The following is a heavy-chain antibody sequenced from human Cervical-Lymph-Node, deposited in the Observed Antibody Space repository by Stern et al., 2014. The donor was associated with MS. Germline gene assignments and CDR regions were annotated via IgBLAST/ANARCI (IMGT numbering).Heavy chain of an antibody. Sequence: VQLVHSGAEVKKPGSSVKVSCTASGGTVSTYGFSWVRQAPGKVLEWMGRIAPILGITNYAQKFQGRVVINADKSTSTIYMEVSSLRPEDTATYYCAREEAVTIDFWGQGTLVAVSS. J-gene: IGHJ4*02. CDR3: AREEAVTIDF. CDR2: IAPILGIT. D-gene: IGHD4-17*01. V-gene: IGHV1-69*09. CDR1: GGTVSTYG.